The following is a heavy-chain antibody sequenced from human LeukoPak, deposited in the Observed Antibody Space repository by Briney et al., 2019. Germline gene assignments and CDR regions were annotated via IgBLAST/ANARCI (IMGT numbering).Heavy chain of an antibody. CDR2: IKQDGSEK. J-gene: IGHJ4*02. CDR1: GFTFSSYW. Sequence: GGSLRLSCAASGFTFSSYWMSWVRQAPGKGLEWVANIKQDGSEKYYVDSVKGRFTISRDNSKNTVYLQMNSLRAEDTAVYYCAKDLGTLISGSYFYYFDYWGQGTLVTVSS. D-gene: IGHD3-10*01. CDR3: AKDLGTLISGSYFYYFDY. V-gene: IGHV3-7*01.